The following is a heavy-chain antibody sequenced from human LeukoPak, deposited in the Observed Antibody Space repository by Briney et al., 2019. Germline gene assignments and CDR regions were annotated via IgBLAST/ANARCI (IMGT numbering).Heavy chain of an antibody. Sequence: PETPSLTCTVSGGSISSYYWSWIRQPPGKGLEWIGYIYYSGSTNYNPSLKSRVTISVDTSKNQFSLKLSSVTAADTAVYYCARRMGGAALVYFDCWGQGSLVTVSS. D-gene: IGHD3-16*01. CDR1: GGSISSYY. V-gene: IGHV4-59*01. J-gene: IGHJ4*02. CDR3: ARRMGGAALVYFDC. CDR2: IYYSGST.